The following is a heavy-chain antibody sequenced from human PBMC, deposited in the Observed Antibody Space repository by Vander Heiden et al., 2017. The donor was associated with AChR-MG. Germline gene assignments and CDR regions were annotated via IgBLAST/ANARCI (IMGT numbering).Heavy chain of an antibody. J-gene: IGHJ6*02. CDR2: IIPIFGTA. Sequence: QVQLVQSGAEVKKPGSSVKVSCKASEGTFSSYAISWVRQAPGQGLEWVGGIIPIFGTANYAQKFQGRVTITADESTSTAYMELSSLRSEDTAVYYCARGLAGYYDSSGSTPLGYYGMDVWGQGTTVTVSS. CDR3: ARGLAGYYDSSGSTPLGYYGMDV. V-gene: IGHV1-69*01. D-gene: IGHD3-22*01. CDR1: EGTFSSYA.